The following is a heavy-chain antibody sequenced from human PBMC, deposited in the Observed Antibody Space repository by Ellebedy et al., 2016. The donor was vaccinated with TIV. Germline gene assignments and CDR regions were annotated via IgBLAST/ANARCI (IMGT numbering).Heavy chain of an antibody. D-gene: IGHD3-22*01. CDR1: GFTFTSSA. CDR3: AADDYDSSGYFDD. V-gene: IGHV1-58*01. Sequence: ASVKVSCKASGFTFTSSAVQWVRQARGQGLEWIGWIVVGSGNTNYAQKFQERVTITRDMSTRTAYRELSSLRSEDTAVYYCAADDYDSSGYFDDWGQGTLVTVSS. CDR2: IVVGSGNT. J-gene: IGHJ4*02.